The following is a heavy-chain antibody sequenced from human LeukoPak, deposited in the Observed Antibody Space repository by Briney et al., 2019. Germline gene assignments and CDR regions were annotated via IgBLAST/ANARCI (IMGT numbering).Heavy chain of an antibody. V-gene: IGHV3-7*05. J-gene: IGHJ4*02. D-gene: IGHD4-23*01. CDR2: INQHGTDK. Sequence: PGGCLRLSCAASGFTFSSYWMSWVRPAPGKGLEWVANINQHGTDKYYVDSVRGRFTISRDNAKNSLYLQMNSLRAEDTAVYYCAANGGPFDFWGQGTLVTVSS. CDR1: GFTFSSYW. CDR3: AANGGPFDF.